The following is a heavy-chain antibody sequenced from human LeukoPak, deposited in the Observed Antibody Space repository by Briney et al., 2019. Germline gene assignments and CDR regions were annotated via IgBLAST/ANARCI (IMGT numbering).Heavy chain of an antibody. D-gene: IGHD3-10*01. CDR2: INHSGST. Sequence: PSETLSLTCAVYGGSFSGYYWSWIRQPPGKGLEWIGEINHSGSTNYNPSLKSRVTISVDTSKNQFSLKLSSVTAADTAVYYCARRMVRGRYDGEVKYYYYYYMDVWGKGTTVTVSS. CDR3: ARRMVRGRYDGEVKYYYYYYMDV. V-gene: IGHV4-34*01. CDR1: GGSFSGYY. J-gene: IGHJ6*03.